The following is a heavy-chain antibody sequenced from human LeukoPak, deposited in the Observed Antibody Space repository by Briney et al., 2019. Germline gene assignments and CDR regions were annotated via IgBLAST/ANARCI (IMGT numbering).Heavy chain of an antibody. V-gene: IGHV3-23*01. CDR1: GFTFSNYA. D-gene: IGHD6-25*01. CDR2: ISGNGGST. Sequence: GGSLRLSCAASGFTFSNYAMSWVRQAPGEGLEWVSSISGNGGSTYFADSVKGPFTISRDNSKNTLSLQMNSLRAEDTAVYYCAKHNSAFLSSFDYWGQGTLVTVSS. J-gene: IGHJ4*02. CDR3: AKHNSAFLSSFDY.